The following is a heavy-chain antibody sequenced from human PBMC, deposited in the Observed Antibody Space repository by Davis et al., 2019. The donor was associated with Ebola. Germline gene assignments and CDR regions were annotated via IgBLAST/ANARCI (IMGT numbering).Heavy chain of an antibody. CDR2: IYPGDSDT. J-gene: IGHJ4*02. Sequence: GESLKISCKGSGYSFTTYWTAWVRQTPAKGLEWIGIIYPGDSDTRYSPSFEGQVTISVDRSISTAYLQWSSLKASDTALYYCARQASLYGNIDYWGQGTLVTVSS. CDR3: ARQASLYGNIDY. D-gene: IGHD2/OR15-2a*01. CDR1: GYSFTTYW. V-gene: IGHV5-51*01.